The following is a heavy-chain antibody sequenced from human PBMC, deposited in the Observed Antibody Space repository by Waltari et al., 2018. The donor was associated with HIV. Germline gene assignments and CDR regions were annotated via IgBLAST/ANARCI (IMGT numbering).Heavy chain of an antibody. CDR1: GGTVSSSD. Sequence: QVQLVQSGAEVKKPGSSVKVSCKASGGTVSSSDISWVRQAPGQGLEWMGAIIPLFGEANYAQKFQGRLTITADESMSTAYMELSSLRSEDTAVYYCARVPDRSGYQRYAMDVWGQGTTVTVS. J-gene: IGHJ6*02. CDR2: IIPLFGEA. D-gene: IGHD3-22*01. CDR3: ARVPDRSGYQRYAMDV. V-gene: IGHV1-69*01.